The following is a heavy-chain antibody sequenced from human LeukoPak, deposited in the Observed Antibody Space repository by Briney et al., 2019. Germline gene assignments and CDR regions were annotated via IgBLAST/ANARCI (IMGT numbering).Heavy chain of an antibody. D-gene: IGHD2-2*01. Sequence: SVKVSCKASGGTFSSYAISWVRQAPGQGLEWMGGIIPIFGTANYAQKFQGRVTITTDESTSTAYMELSSLRSEDTAVYYCARGGIVVVPASAGYNWFDPWGQGTLDTVSS. CDR1: GGTFSSYA. CDR3: ARGGIVVVPASAGYNWFDP. CDR2: IIPIFGTA. V-gene: IGHV1-69*05. J-gene: IGHJ5*02.